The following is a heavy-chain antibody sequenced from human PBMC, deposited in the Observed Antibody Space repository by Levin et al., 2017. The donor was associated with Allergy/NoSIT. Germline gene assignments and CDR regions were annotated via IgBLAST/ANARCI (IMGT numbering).Heavy chain of an antibody. D-gene: IGHD6-13*01. J-gene: IGHJ4*02. CDR3: ARLIAAGGYYFDY. Sequence: SETLSLTCTVSGGSISSYYWSWIRQPPGKGLEWIGYIYYSGSTNYNPSLKSRVTISVDTSKNQFSLKLSSVTAADTAVYYCARLIAAGGYYFDYWGQGTLVTVSS. CDR2: IYYSGST. CDR1: GGSISSYY. V-gene: IGHV4-59*01.